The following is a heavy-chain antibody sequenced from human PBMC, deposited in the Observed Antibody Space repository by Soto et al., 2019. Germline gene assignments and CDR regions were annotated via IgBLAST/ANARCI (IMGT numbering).Heavy chain of an antibody. CDR2: IKSKTDRGTT. CDR3: TTDRLCGGYCGSSTNLSGY. CDR1: GFTFTNAW. J-gene: IGHJ4*02. D-gene: IGHD2-2*01. Sequence: EVQLVESGGGLVKPGGSLRLSCAASGFTFTNAWMNWVRQAPGKGLEWVGRIKSKTDRGTTDYAAPVEGRFTISSDDSRNGVYLQLHSLNTADTAVYYCTTDRLCGGYCGSSTNLSGYLGQGTLVTVAA. V-gene: IGHV3-15*07.